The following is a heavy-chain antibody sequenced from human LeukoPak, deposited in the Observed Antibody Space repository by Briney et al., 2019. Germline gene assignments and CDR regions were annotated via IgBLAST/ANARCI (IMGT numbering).Heavy chain of an antibody. D-gene: IGHD5-24*01. J-gene: IGHJ4*02. CDR1: GFTFSSYA. V-gene: IGHV3-30-3*01. CDR3: ARGGRDGYNSLGY. Sequence: GGSLRLSCAASGFTFSSYAMHWVRQAPGKGLEWVAVISYNGSNKYYADSVKGRFTISRDNSKNTLYLQMNSLRAEDTAVYYCARGGRDGYNSLGYWGQGTLVTVSS. CDR2: ISYNGSNK.